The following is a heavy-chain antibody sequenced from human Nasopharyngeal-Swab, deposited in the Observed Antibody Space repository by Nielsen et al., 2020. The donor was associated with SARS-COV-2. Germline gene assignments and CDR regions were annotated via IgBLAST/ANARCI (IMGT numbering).Heavy chain of an antibody. D-gene: IGHD6-19*01. Sequence: GESLKISCAASGFTFSTYSMIWVRQAPAKGLEWVSWISSSVSYIYYADSVKGRFTISRDNAKNALYLQMSSLRAEDTAVYYCARLPSAWGCRDFDYWGQGTLVTVSS. J-gene: IGHJ4*02. CDR2: ISSSVSYI. CDR1: GFTFSTYS. V-gene: IGHV3-21*06. CDR3: ARLPSAWGCRDFDY.